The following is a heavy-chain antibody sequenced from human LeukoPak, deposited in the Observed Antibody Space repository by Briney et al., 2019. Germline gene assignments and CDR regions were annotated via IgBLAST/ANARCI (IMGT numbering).Heavy chain of an antibody. CDR1: GFTFSSYS. CDR2: ISSSSSTI. J-gene: IGHJ5*02. CDR3: ARANGGGDRGWFDP. V-gene: IGHV3-48*04. Sequence: GGSLRLSCAASGFTFSSYSMNWVRQAPGKGLEWVSYISSSSSTIYYADSVKGRFTISRDNAKNSLYLQMNSLRAEDTAVYYCARANGGGDRGWFDPWGQGTLVTVSS. D-gene: IGHD2-21*01.